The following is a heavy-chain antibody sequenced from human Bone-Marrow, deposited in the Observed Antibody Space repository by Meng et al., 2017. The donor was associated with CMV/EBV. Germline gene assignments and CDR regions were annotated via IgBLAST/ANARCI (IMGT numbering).Heavy chain of an antibody. CDR3: GRGRDIIKIRD. D-gene: IGHD3-22*01. CDR1: GYTCTGYY. J-gene: IGHJ4*02. V-gene: IGHV1-2*02. CDR2: INPNSGGT. Sequence: ASVKVSCKASGYTCTGYYMHWVRKAPGQGLEWMGWINPNSGGTNYAQKFQGRVTMTRDTYISTAYMELSRLRSDDTAVYYCGRGRDIIKIRDWGQGTLVTVSS.